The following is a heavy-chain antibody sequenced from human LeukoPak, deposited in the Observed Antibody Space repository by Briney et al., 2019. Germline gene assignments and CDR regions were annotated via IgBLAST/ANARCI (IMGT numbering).Heavy chain of an antibody. CDR3: VRLDSSASGKAFDI. CDR1: GFTSSRFW. Sequence: GSLRLFCAASGFTSSRFWMNCVRQAPGKRLEWVSYISSSGCTIYYADSVKGRFTISRDNDKNSLYLQLNSMRAADAAVYYYVRLDSSASGKAFDIWGQGKMVTASS. J-gene: IGHJ3*02. CDR2: ISSSGCTI. V-gene: IGHV3-48*04. D-gene: IGHD6-25*01.